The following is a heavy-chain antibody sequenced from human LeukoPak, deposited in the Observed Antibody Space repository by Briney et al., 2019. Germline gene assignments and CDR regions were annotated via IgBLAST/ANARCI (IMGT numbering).Heavy chain of an antibody. D-gene: IGHD1-26*01. Sequence: GGSLRLSCAASGFTFSSYAMHWVRQAPGKGLEYVSAISSNGGSTYYANSVKGRFTISRDNSKNTLYLQMGSLRAEDMAVYYCARFRSYSLDYWGQGTLVTVSS. CDR3: ARFRSYSLDY. V-gene: IGHV3-64*01. CDR2: ISSNGGST. CDR1: GFTFSSYA. J-gene: IGHJ4*02.